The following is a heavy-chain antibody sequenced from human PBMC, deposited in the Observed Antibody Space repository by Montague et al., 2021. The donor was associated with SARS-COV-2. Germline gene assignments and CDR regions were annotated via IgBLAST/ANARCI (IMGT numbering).Heavy chain of an antibody. CDR3: ARARIQIWSGRWFDP. CDR2: IYCSGST. Sequence: SETLSLTCTVSGGSISSSSYYWGWIRQPPGKGLKWIGNIYCSGSTYYNPSLKSRVTISVDTSKNQFSLKLSSVTAADTAVYYCARARIQIWSGRWFDPWGQGTLVTVSS. CDR1: GGSISSSSYY. D-gene: IGHD5-18*01. V-gene: IGHV4-39*01. J-gene: IGHJ5*02.